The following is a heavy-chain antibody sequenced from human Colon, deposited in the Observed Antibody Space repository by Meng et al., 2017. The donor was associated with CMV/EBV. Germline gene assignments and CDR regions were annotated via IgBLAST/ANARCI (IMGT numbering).Heavy chain of an antibody. V-gene: IGHV3-74*01. J-gene: IGHJ4*02. D-gene: IGHD2-21*01. CDR1: GFTFSSYW. CDR2: INSDGSST. Sequence: GESLKISCAASGFTFSSYWMHWVRQAPGKGLVWVSRINSDGSSTSYADSVKGRLTISRDNAKNTLYLQMNSLRAEDTAVYYCARDCGGDCYSYYFDYWGQGTLVTVSS. CDR3: ARDCGGDCYSYYFDY.